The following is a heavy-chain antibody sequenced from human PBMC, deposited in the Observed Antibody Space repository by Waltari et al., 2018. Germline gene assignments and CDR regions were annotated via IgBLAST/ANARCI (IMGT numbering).Heavy chain of an antibody. CDR3: ARDGLKSDFDY. CDR2: IKQDGSEK. V-gene: IGHV3-7*01. CDR1: GFTFSSSG. J-gene: IGHJ4*02. Sequence: EVQLVESGGGLVQPGGSLRLPCAAPGFTFSSSGMSWVRQAPGKGLEWVANIKQDGSEKYYVDSVKGRFTISRDNAKNSLYLQMNSLRAEDTAVYYCARDGLKSDFDYWGQGTLVTVSS.